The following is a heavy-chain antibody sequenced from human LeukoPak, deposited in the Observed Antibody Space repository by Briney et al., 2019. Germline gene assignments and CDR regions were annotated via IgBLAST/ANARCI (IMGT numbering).Heavy chain of an antibody. D-gene: IGHD4-17*01. Sequence: ASMKVSCKASGYTFTSYYMHWVRQAPGQGLEWMGWINTNTGNPTYAQGFTGRFVLSLDTSVSTAYLQISSLKAEDTAVHYCARDPAHDYGDYVPAFDIWGQGTMVSVSS. CDR3: ARDPAHDYGDYVPAFDI. CDR1: GYTFTSYY. CDR2: INTNTGNP. J-gene: IGHJ3*02. V-gene: IGHV7-4-1*02.